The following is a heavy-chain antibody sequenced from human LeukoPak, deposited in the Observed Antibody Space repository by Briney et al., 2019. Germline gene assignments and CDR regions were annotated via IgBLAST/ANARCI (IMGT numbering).Heavy chain of an antibody. CDR3: AKDENFDILTGYPFDY. V-gene: IGHV3-9*01. CDR2: ISWNSSSI. CDR1: GFTFDDYA. D-gene: IGHD3-9*01. Sequence: GGSLRLSCAASGFTFDDYAMHWVRQAPGKGLEWVAGISWNSSSIGYAESVKRRFTISRDDAKNSLYLQMNSLRAEDTALYYCAKDENFDILTGYPFDYWGQGTLVTVSS. J-gene: IGHJ4*02.